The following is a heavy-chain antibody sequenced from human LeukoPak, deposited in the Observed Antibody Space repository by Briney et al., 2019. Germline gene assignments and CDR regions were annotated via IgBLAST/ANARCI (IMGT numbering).Heavy chain of an antibody. D-gene: IGHD2/OR15-2a*01. CDR1: GFTFSNFG. CDR2: TWYDGRNK. J-gene: IGHJ2*01. V-gene: IGHV3-33*06. CDR3: AKDHIIYGSTGFFDL. Sequence: GGSLRLPCAASGFTFSNFGMYCVRQAPGKGLEWVAVTWYDGRNKYYADSVKGRFTISRDNSKNTLYLQMNSLRAEDTALYYCAKDHIIYGSTGFFDLWGRGTLITVSS.